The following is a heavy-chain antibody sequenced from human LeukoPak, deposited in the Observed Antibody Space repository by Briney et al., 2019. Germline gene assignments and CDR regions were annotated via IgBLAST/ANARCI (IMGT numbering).Heavy chain of an antibody. CDR2: IYYSGST. Sequence: SETLSLTCTVSGGSISSYYWSWIRQPPGKGLEWIGYIYYSGSTNYNPSLKSRVTISVDTSKNQFSLKLSSVTAADTAVYYCATDFYVWGSYRSAPHPHYWGQGTLVTVSS. D-gene: IGHD3-16*02. CDR1: GGSISSYY. CDR3: ATDFYVWGSYRSAPHPHY. V-gene: IGHV4-59*01. J-gene: IGHJ4*02.